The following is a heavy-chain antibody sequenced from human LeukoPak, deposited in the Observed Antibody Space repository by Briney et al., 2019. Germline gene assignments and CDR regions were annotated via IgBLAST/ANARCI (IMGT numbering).Heavy chain of an antibody. CDR3: AREMFWSGYFSNLHFDY. J-gene: IGHJ4*02. CDR1: EFTFSSYN. D-gene: IGHD3-3*01. Sequence: GGSLRLSCAASEFTFSSYNMNWVRQALGKGLEWVSSISSSSAYIYYADSVKGRFTISRDNAKNSLYLQMNSLRAEDTAVYYCAREMFWSGYFSNLHFDYWGQGALVTVSS. CDR2: ISSSSAYI. V-gene: IGHV3-21*01.